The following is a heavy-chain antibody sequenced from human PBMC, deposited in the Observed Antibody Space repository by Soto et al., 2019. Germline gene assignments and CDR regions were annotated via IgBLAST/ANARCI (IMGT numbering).Heavy chain of an antibody. CDR3: ARTQKRIAAAGTQH. D-gene: IGHD6-13*01. V-gene: IGHV1-8*01. CDR2: MNPNSGNT. J-gene: IGHJ1*01. Sequence: GSSVKVSCKASGYTFTSYDINWVRQATGQGLEWMGWMNPNSGNTGYAQKFQGRVTMTRNTSISTAYMELSSLRSEDTAVYYCARTQKRIAAAGTQHWGQGTLVTVSS. CDR1: GYTFTSYD.